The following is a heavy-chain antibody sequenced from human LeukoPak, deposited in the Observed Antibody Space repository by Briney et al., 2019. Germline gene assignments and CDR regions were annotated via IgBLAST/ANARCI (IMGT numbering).Heavy chain of an antibody. CDR3: ARGFSEYYYDKTSAFDI. D-gene: IGHD3-22*01. Sequence: SETLSLTCTVSGGSISSYYWSWIRQPPGKGLEWIGYIYYSGSTNYNPSLKSRVTISVDTSKNQFSLKLSSVTAADTAVYYCARGFSEYYYDKTSAFDIWGQGTMVTVSS. V-gene: IGHV4-59*01. CDR1: GGSISSYY. CDR2: IYYSGST. J-gene: IGHJ3*02.